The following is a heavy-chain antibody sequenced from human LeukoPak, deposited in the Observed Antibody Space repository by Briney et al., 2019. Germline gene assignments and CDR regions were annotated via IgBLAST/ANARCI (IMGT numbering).Heavy chain of an antibody. CDR2: ISYDGSNK. J-gene: IGHJ4*02. CDR1: GFTFSSYG. Sequence: GRSLRLSCAASGFTFSSYGMHWVRQAPGKGLEWVAVISYDGSNKYYADSVKGRFTISRDNSKNTLYLQMNSLRAEDTAVYYCAKDWGTVVVTATDYWGQGTLVTVSS. V-gene: IGHV3-30*18. CDR3: AKDWGTVVVTATDY. D-gene: IGHD2-21*02.